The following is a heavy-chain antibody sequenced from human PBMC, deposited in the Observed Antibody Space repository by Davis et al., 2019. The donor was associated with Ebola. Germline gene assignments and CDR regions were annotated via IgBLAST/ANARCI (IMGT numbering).Heavy chain of an antibody. J-gene: IGHJ6*02. CDR1: EFTSSCCA. D-gene: IGHD1-1*01. V-gene: IGHV3-NL1*01. CDR2: IGSSSNGR. Sequence: GESLKISCTASEFTSSCCAMNWVRQAPGKGLEWVSGIGSSSNGRHYADSVKGRFTIFRDNSKNTLYLQMNSLRGEDTALYYCAKDERRKPQNMDVWGQGTKVIVSS. CDR3: AKDERRKPQNMDV.